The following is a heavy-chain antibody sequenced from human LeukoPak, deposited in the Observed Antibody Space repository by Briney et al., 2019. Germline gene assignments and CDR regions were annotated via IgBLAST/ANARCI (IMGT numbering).Heavy chain of an antibody. Sequence: ASVKASCKASGGTFSSYAISWVRQAPGQGLEWMGGIIPTFGTANYAQKFQGRVTITADESTSTAYMELSSLRSEDTAVYYCARDTDDSSGYYYDYIYWGQGTLVTVSS. V-gene: IGHV1-69*13. CDR3: ARDTDDSSGYYYDYIY. D-gene: IGHD3-22*01. J-gene: IGHJ4*02. CDR1: GGTFSSYA. CDR2: IIPTFGTA.